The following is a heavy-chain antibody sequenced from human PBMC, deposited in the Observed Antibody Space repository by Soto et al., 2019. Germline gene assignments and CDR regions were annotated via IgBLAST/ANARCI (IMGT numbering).Heavy chain of an antibody. V-gene: IGHV2-5*02. Sequence: QITLKESGPTLIKPTQTLTLTCTFSGFSLSTSGVGVGWIRQPPGKALEWLALIYWDDDKHNSPSLKSRLTLTKDPSKNQVVLKITNMDPVDTATYYCAHRRGGSFFDHWGQGTLVTVSS. CDR2: IYWDDDK. CDR1: GFSLSTSGVG. J-gene: IGHJ1*01. CDR3: AHRRGGSFFDH. D-gene: IGHD2-15*01.